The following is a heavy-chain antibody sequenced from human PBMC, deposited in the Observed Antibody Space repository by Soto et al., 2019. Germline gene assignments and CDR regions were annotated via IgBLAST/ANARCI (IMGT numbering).Heavy chain of an antibody. D-gene: IGHD4-17*01. V-gene: IGHV6-1*01. Sequence: SQTLSLTCAISGDSFSSNSAAWNWIRQSPSRGLEWLGRTYYRSKWYNDYAVSVKSRITINPDTSKNQFSLQLNSVTPEDTAVYYCARVPDYGDYEYYYYGMDVWGQGTTVTVSS. J-gene: IGHJ6*02. CDR2: TYYRSKWYN. CDR1: GDSFSSNSAA. CDR3: ARVPDYGDYEYYYYGMDV.